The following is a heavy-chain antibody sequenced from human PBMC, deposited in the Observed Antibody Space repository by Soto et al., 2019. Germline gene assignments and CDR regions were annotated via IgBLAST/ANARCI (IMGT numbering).Heavy chain of an antibody. CDR3: ARGIQITFGGVIVRGDYFDY. CDR2: INHLGST. V-gene: IGHV4-34*01. J-gene: IGHJ4*02. Sequence: PSETLSLTCVVSGGSLSDYFWSWIRQPPGMALEWIGEINHLGSTNYNRSLKSRVTISVDTSKNQFSLKLNSVTAADTAVYYRARGIQITFGGVIVRGDYFDYWGQGTLVTVSS. D-gene: IGHD3-16*02. CDR1: GGSLSDYF.